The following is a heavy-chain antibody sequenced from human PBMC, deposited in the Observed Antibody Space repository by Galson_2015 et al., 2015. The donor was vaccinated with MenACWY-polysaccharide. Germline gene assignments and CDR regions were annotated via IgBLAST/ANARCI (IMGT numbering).Heavy chain of an antibody. CDR1: GFRINPYY. J-gene: IGHJ6*02. Sequence: SLRLSCAASGFRINPYYMSWVRQTPGKGLEWVSSISKSGNDMQYTVSVRGRFTISRDIAKNSLFLQMNSLGVEDTAIYYCAKDFHNYGMDVWGHGTTVTVSS. V-gene: IGHV3-21*06. CDR2: ISKSGNDM. CDR3: AKDFHNYGMDV.